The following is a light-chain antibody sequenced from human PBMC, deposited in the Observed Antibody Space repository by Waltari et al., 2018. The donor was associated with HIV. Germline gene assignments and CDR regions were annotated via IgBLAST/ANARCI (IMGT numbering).Light chain of an antibody. J-gene: IGKJ4*01. CDR2: WAS. CDR3: QQYYTPGPT. V-gene: IGKV4-1*01. Sequence: DIVMTQSPNSMALSLVERATINCRSSRTILYSSENRDCLAWYQQKPGQSPKVLIYWASTRASGVPDRFSGSGSGTNFSLTISALQSDDVALYYCQQYYTPGPTFGGGTKVEIK. CDR1: RTILYSSENRDC.